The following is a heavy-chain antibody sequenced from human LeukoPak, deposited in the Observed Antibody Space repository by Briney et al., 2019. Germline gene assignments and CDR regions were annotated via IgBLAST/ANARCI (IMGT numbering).Heavy chain of an antibody. V-gene: IGHV3-7*01. CDR3: ATLDY. CDR1: GFSFSDYW. J-gene: IGHJ4*02. CDR2: IKEDGSEK. Sequence: GGSLRLSCAASGFSFSDYWMTWVRQAPGKGLEWVANIKEDGSEKYYLDSVKGRFTISRDNGKNSLYLQMSSLRAEDTAVYYCATLDYWGQGTLVTVSS.